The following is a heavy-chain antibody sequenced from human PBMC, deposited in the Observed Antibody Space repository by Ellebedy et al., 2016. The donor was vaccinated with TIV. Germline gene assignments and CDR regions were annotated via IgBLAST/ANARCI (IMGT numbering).Heavy chain of an antibody. Sequence: PGGSLRLSCAASGFTFSSYGMHWVRQAPGKGLEWVAVIWYDGSNKYYADSVKGRFTISRDNSKNTLYLQMNSLRDEDTAVYYWARADSGSYTYYFDYWGQGTLVTVSS. CDR1: GFTFSSYG. CDR2: IWYDGSNK. V-gene: IGHV3-33*01. J-gene: IGHJ4*02. D-gene: IGHD1-26*01. CDR3: ARADSGSYTYYFDY.